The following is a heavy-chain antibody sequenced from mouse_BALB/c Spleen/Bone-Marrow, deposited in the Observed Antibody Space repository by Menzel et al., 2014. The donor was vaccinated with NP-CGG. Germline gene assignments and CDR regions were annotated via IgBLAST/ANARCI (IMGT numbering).Heavy chain of an antibody. CDR2: IDPHYGGT. CDR1: GYSFTGYN. Sequence: SGPELEKPGASVKISCKASGYSFTGYNMNWVKQSNGKSLEWIGNIDPHYGGTSYNQKFKDKATLTVDKSSNTAYMQLKSLTSEDSAVYYCASYGNSFGYWGQETLVTVSA. CDR3: ASYGNSFGY. V-gene: IGHV1-39*01. J-gene: IGHJ3*01. D-gene: IGHD2-1*01.